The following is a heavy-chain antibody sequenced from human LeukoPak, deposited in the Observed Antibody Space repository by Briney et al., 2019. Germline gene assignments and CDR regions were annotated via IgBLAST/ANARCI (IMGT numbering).Heavy chain of an antibody. V-gene: IGHV1-18*01. Sequence: GASVKVSCKASGYTFTSYGISWVRQAPGHGLEWMGWISAYNGNTNYAQKLQGRVTMTTDTSTSTAYMELRSLRSDDTAVYYCARGVMITFGGVIVPTPFDYWGQGTLVTVSS. CDR2: ISAYNGNT. CDR1: GYTFTSYG. CDR3: ARGVMITFGGVIVPTPFDY. J-gene: IGHJ4*02. D-gene: IGHD3-16*02.